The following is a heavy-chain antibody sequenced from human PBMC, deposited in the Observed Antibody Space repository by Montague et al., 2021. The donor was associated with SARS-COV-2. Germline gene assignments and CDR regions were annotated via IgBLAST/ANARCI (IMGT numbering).Heavy chain of an antibody. J-gene: IGHJ4*02. CDR2: IYYSGST. D-gene: IGHD1-14*01. CDR1: GVSINNYY. Sequence: SETLSLTCTVSGVSINNYYWSWIRQPPGKGLEWIGHIYYSGSTNYNPSLQSRVTISVDTSRNQFSLKLKSVTTADTAIYYCATGAEPDRTDYLDYWGQGILVTVSS. V-gene: IGHV4-59*01. CDR3: ATGAEPDRTDYLDY.